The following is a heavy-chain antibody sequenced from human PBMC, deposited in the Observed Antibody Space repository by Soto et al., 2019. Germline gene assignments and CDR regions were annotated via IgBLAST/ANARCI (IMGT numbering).Heavy chain of an antibody. J-gene: IGHJ6*02. CDR2: ISGSGGST. CDR1: GFTFSSYA. Sequence: PGGSLRLSCAASGFTFSSYAMSWVRQAPGKGLEWVSAISGSGGSTYYADSVKGRFTISRDNSKNTLYLQMNSLRAEDTAVYYCAGMWWLHNFDYYYYGMDVWGQGTTVTVSS. D-gene: IGHD2-21*01. V-gene: IGHV3-23*01. CDR3: AGMWWLHNFDYYYYGMDV.